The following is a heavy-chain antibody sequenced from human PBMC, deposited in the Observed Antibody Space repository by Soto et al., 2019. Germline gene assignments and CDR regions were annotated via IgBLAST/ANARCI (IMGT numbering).Heavy chain of an antibody. CDR3: TKAGEVFGSVDY. CDR1: GFTFSSFA. CDR2: MSGDGVIT. D-gene: IGHD3-10*01. Sequence: DVQVLESGGGLVQPGGSLRLSCAASGFTFSSFALNWVRQAPGKGLEWVSGMSGDGVITYYADSVRGRFTISRHNSKNTLFLQRNNLRAEDTGIYYCTKAGEVFGSVDYWGRGTLVTVSS. J-gene: IGHJ4*02. V-gene: IGHV3-23*01.